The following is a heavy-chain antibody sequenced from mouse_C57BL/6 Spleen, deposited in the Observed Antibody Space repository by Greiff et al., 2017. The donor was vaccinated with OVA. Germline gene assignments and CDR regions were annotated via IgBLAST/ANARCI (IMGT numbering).Heavy chain of an antibody. CDR2: IYPGDGDT. V-gene: IGHV1-80*01. Sequence: QVQLKQSGAELVKPGASVKISCKASGYAFSSYWMNWVKQRPGKGLEWIGQIYPGDGDTNYNGKFKGKATLTADKSSSTAYMQLSSLTSADSAVYFCARGVGRDYAMDDWGQGTSVTVSS. CDR3: ARGVGRDYAMDD. D-gene: IGHD4-1*01. J-gene: IGHJ4*01. CDR1: GYAFSSYW.